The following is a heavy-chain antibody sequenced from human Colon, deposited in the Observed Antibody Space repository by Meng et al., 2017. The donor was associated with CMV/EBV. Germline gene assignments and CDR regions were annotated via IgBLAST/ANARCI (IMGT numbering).Heavy chain of an antibody. CDR2: IGNQHYSGTL. V-gene: IGHV3-71*01. D-gene: IGHD3-16*01. J-gene: IGHJ4*02. CDR1: GFPFSDYY. Sequence: GESLKISCAASGFPFSDYYMSWVRQAPGKGLEWVGFIGNQHYSGTLQYAASVKGRFTISRDDSKNIAYLQMNSLRTEDTAVYYCSRWGTETQQLLPYWGQGTLVTVSS. CDR3: SRWGTETQQLLPY.